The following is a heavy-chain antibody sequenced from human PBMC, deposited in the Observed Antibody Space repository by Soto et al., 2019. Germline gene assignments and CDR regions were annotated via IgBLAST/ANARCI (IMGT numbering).Heavy chain of an antibody. D-gene: IGHD3-16*01. Sequence: GGSLRLSCAASGFTVSSNYMSWVRQAPGKGLEWVSVIYSGGSTYYADSVKGRFTISRHNSKNMLYLQMNSLRAEDTAVYYCASRFVYDYIWGSYYWGQGTLVTVSS. CDR3: ASRFVYDYIWGSYY. J-gene: IGHJ4*02. CDR1: GFTVSSNY. CDR2: IYSGGST. V-gene: IGHV3-53*04.